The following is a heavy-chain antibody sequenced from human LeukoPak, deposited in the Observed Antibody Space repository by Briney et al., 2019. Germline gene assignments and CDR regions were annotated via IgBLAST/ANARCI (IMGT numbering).Heavy chain of an antibody. V-gene: IGHV3-7*01. J-gene: IGHJ4*02. CDR2: IKQDGSEK. CDR3: ARVAYCGGDCYLPPDY. CDR1: GFTFSSYW. D-gene: IGHD2-21*02. Sequence: GGSLRLSCAASGFTFSSYWMSWVRQAPGKRLEWVANIKQDGSEKYYVDSVKGRFTISRDNAKNSLYLQMNSLRAEDTAVYYCARVAYCGGDCYLPPDYWGQGTLVTVSS.